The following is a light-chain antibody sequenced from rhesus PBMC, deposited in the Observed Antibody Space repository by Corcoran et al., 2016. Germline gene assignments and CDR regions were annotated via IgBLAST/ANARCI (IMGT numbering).Light chain of an antibody. Sequence: DIQMTQSPSSLSASVGHRVTITCRASQGIISWLAWYQQKPGKAPNLLIYKASSLQSGVHSMFSGSGFGTDFTHTISSLQPEDIATYYCQHCYGTPFTVDPGAKLDIK. CDR3: QHCYGTPFT. V-gene: IGKV1-21*01. CDR1: QGIISW. CDR2: KAS. J-gene: IGKJ3*01.